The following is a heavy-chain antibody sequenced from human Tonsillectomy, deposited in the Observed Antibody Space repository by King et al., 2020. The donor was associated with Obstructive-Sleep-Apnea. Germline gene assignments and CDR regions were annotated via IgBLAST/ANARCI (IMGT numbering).Heavy chain of an antibody. D-gene: IGHD3-9*01. Sequence: VQLQESGPGLVKPSETLSLTCTVSGGSISSYYWSWIRQPPGKGLEWIGYIYYSGSTNYNPSLKSRVTISVDTSKNQFSLKLSSVTAADTAVYYCARFIHGDDILTGYYEVWFDPWGQGTLVTVSS. V-gene: IGHV4-59*01. CDR1: GGSISSYY. J-gene: IGHJ5*02. CDR2: IYYSGST. CDR3: ARFIHGDDILTGYYEVWFDP.